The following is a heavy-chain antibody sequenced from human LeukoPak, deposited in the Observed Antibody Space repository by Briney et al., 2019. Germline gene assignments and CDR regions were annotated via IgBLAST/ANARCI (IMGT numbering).Heavy chain of an antibody. CDR1: GFTFSSYS. D-gene: IGHD2-21*01. CDR3: ARDLFVGPLDV. J-gene: IGHJ6*04. Sequence: GGSLRLSCAASGFTFSSYSMNWVRQAPGRGLEWVSSISSSSSYIYYADSVKGRFTISRDNAKNSLYLQMNSLRAEDTAVYYCARDLFVGPLDVWGKGTTVTVSS. CDR2: ISSSSSYI. V-gene: IGHV3-21*01.